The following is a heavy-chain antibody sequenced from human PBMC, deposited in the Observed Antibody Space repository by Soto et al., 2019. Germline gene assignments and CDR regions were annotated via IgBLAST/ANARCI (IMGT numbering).Heavy chain of an antibody. J-gene: IGHJ6*02. Sequence: SETLSLTCAVYGGSFTGYYWSWIRQPPGKGLEWIGEINHSGSTNYNPSLKSRVTISVDTSKNQFSLKLSSVTAADTVVYYCARGPLCITGTCYYGMDVWGQGTTVTVS. CDR3: ARGPLCITGTCYYGMDV. CDR2: INHSGST. V-gene: IGHV4-34*01. D-gene: IGHD1-7*01. CDR1: GGSFTGYY.